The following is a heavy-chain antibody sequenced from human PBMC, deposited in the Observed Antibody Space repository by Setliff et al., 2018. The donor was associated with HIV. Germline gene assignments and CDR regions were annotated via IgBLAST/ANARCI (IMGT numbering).Heavy chain of an antibody. CDR1: SNTFINDV. Sequence: AASVKVSCKASSNTFINDVFNWVRQAPGQGLEWMGWISVYNGKGNYAQKFQDRISMTTDTSTSTVYMELRSLVSDDTAVYYCARRATTGDYHHFFDFWGQGTLVTVSS. D-gene: IGHD4-17*01. V-gene: IGHV1-18*04. CDR3: ARRATTGDYHHFFDF. CDR2: ISVYNGKG. J-gene: IGHJ4*02.